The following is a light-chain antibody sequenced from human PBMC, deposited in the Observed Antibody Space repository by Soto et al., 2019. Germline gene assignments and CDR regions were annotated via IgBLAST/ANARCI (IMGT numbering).Light chain of an antibody. V-gene: IGLV2-14*01. Sequence: QSVLTQPASVSGSPGQSITISCTGTSSDVGGYNYVSWYQQHPGKAPKLMIYDASNRPSGVSNRFSGSKSGNTASLTISGLHAEDEADYYCSSYTSSSTLVFGTGTKVTVL. CDR3: SSYTSSSTLV. J-gene: IGLJ1*01. CDR2: DAS. CDR1: SSDVGGYNY.